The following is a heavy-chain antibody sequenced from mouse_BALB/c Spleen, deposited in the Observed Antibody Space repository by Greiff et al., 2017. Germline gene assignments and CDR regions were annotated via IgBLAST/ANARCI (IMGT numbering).Heavy chain of an antibody. CDR2: IWGDGST. V-gene: IGHV2-6-7*01. D-gene: IGHD2-4*01. Sequence: QVQLKESGPGLVAPSQSLSITCTVSGFSLTGYGVNWVRQPPGKGLEWLGMIWGDGSTDYNSALKSRLSISKDNSKSQVFLKMNSLQTDDTARYYCASSSTMIITWFAYWGQGTLVTVSA. CDR1: GFSLTGYG. CDR3: ASSSTMIITWFAY. J-gene: IGHJ3*01.